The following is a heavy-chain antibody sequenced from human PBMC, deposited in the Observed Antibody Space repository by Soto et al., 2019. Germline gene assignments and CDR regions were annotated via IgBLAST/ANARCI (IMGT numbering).Heavy chain of an antibody. J-gene: IGHJ4*02. D-gene: IGHD5-12*01. Sequence: GESLKISCKGSGYSFTSYWIGWVRQMPGKGLEWMGIIYPGDSDTRYSPSFQGQVTISADKSISTAYLQWSSLKASDTAMYYCARHVRYSGYDLYHFDYWGQGTLVTVPQ. V-gene: IGHV5-51*01. CDR3: ARHVRYSGYDLYHFDY. CDR1: GYSFTSYW. CDR2: IYPGDSDT.